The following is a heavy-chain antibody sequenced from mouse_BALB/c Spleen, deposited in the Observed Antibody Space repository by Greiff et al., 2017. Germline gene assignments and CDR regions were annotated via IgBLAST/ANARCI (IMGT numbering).Heavy chain of an antibody. CDR3: AKKKRTWYGNYLYAMDY. V-gene: IGHV2-3*01. J-gene: IGHJ4*01. D-gene: IGHD2-10*02. CDR1: GFSLTSYG. Sequence: VKLMESGPGLVAPSQSLSITCTVSGFSLTSYGVSWVRQPPGKGLEWLGVIWGDGSTTYHSAHITRLSISKDNSKSQVYLKLNSLQTDDTATYYCAKKKRTWYGNYLYAMDYWGQGTSVTVSS. CDR2: IWGDGST.